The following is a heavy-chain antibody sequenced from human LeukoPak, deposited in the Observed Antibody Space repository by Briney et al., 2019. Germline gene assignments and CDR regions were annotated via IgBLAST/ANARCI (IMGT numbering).Heavy chain of an antibody. CDR3: ARKLKVDYYDSSGSDLAGIDY. CDR2: ISYDGSNK. V-gene: IGHV3-30-3*01. J-gene: IGHJ4*02. Sequence: GRSLRLSCAASGFTFSSYAMHWVRQAPGKGLEWVAVISYDGSNKYYADSVKGRFTISRDNSKNTLYLQMNSLRAEDTAVYYCARKLKVDYYDSSGSDLAGIDYWGQGTLVTVSS. CDR1: GFTFSSYA. D-gene: IGHD3-22*01.